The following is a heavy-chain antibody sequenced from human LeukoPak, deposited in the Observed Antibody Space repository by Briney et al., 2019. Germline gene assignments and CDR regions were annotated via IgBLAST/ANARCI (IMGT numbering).Heavy chain of an antibody. V-gene: IGHV4-39*01. J-gene: IGHJ6*03. CDR1: GGSISSSHYY. CDR2: IYYSGTT. CDR3: ARQISDYYYYYIDV. D-gene: IGHD3-3*01. Sequence: SETLSLTCTVSGGSISSSHYYWGWIRQPPGKGLEWIGTIYYSGTTYYNPSLESRVTISEDTSKNQFSLTLRSVTAADTAVYYCARQISDYYYYYIDVWGKGTTVTVSS.